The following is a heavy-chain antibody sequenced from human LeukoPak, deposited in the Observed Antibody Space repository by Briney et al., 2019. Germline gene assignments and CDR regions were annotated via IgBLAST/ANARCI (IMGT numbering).Heavy chain of an antibody. CDR3: ARGGPAAGRFDY. CDR2: ISSSSSYI. CDR1: GFTFSSCS. V-gene: IGHV3-21*01. D-gene: IGHD6-13*01. Sequence: GGSLRLSCAASGFTFSSCSMNWVRQAPGKGLEWVSFISSSSSYIFYADSVKGRFTISRDNAKNSLYLQMNSLRAGDTAVYYCARGGPAAGRFDYWGQGTLVTVSS. J-gene: IGHJ4*02.